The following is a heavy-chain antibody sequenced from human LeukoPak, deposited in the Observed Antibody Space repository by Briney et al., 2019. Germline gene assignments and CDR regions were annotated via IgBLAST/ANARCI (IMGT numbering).Heavy chain of an antibody. D-gene: IGHD6-13*01. Sequence: PGGSLRLSCAACGFTFSNYWMHWVRQAPGKGLVWVSRINSDGINTSYADSVKGRFTISRDNAKNTLNLQMNSLSAEDTAVYYCAKGGSSSWDYFDYWGPGTLVTVSS. V-gene: IGHV3-74*01. CDR1: GFTFSNYW. CDR2: INSDGINT. J-gene: IGHJ4*02. CDR3: AKGGSSSWDYFDY.